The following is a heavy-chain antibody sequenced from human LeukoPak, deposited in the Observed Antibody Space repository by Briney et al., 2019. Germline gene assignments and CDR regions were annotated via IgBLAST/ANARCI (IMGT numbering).Heavy chain of an antibody. D-gene: IGHD3-10*01. CDR1: GYTFTGHY. CDR3: ARDIGDYYGSGSRFDP. CDR2: ISPNSGGT. Sequence: GASVKVSCKASGYTFTGHYLHWVRQAPGQGLEWMGWISPNSGGTKYAQKFQGRVTMTRDTSISTVYMELSRLRFDDTAVYYCARDIGDYYGSGSRFDPWGQGTLVSVSS. V-gene: IGHV1-2*02. J-gene: IGHJ5*02.